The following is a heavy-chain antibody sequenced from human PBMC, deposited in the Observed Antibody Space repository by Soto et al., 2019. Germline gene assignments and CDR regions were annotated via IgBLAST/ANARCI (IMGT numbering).Heavy chain of an antibody. V-gene: IGHV4-31*03. D-gene: IGHD1-26*01. Sequence: SETLSLTCTVSGGSISSGGYYWSWIRQHPGKGLEWIGYIYYSGSTYYNPSLKSRVTISVDTSKNQFSLKLSSVTAADTAVYYCARRAEGSPADYWGQGTLVTISS. CDR3: ARRAEGSPADY. J-gene: IGHJ4*02. CDR2: IYYSGST. CDR1: GGSISSGGYY.